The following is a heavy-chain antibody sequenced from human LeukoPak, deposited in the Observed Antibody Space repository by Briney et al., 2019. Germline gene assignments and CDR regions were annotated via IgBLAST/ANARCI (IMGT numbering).Heavy chain of an antibody. CDR3: ALYSGYDYGDY. Sequence: SVKVSCKASGGTFSSYAISWVRQAPGQGLEWMGRISPIFGTANYAQKFQGRVKITTDASTSPAYMELSSLRSEDTAVYYCALYSGYDYGDYWGQGTLVPVSS. D-gene: IGHD5-12*01. CDR2: ISPIFGTA. V-gene: IGHV1-69*05. J-gene: IGHJ4*02. CDR1: GGTFSSYA.